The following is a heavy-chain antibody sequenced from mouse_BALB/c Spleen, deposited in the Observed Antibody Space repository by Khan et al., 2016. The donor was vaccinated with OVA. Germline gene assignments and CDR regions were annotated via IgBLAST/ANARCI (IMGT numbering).Heavy chain of an antibody. J-gene: IGHJ3*01. V-gene: IGHV5-6*01. CDR2: ISSDGSYT. CDR3: TSHLTESFAY. Sequence: EVQLEESGGDLVKPGGSLKLSCAASGFTFSSYGMSWVRQTPDKRLEWVANISSDGSYTYYPDSVKGRFTFSRDNVKNTLYLQMNSLKSEETAMYCGTSHLTESFAYWGQGTLVTVSA. CDR1: GFTFSSYG.